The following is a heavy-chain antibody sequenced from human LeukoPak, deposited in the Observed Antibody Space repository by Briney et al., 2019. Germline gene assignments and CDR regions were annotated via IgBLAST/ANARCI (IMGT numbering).Heavy chain of an antibody. CDR3: ASPDDFWSGYWGNYFYYMDV. CDR2: IKQDGSEK. CDR1: GFTFSSYW. Sequence: GGSLRLSCAASGFTFSSYWMSWVRQAPGKGLEWVANIKQDGSEKYYVDSVKGRFTISRDNTKNSLYLQMNSLRAEDTAVYYCASPDDFWSGYWGNYFYYMDVWGKGTTVTVSS. V-gene: IGHV3-7*01. J-gene: IGHJ6*03. D-gene: IGHD3-3*01.